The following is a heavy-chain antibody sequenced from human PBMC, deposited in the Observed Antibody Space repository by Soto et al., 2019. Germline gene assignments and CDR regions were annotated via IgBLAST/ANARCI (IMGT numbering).Heavy chain of an antibody. CDR1: GYTFTSYA. CDR3: ARVRVLRYFVSPDAFDI. Sequence: ASVNVSCKASGYTFTSYAMHWVRQAPGQRLEWMGWINAGNGNTKYSQKFQGRVTITRDTSASTAYMELSSLRSEDTAVYYCARVRVLRYFVSPDAFDIWGQGTTVTVSS. D-gene: IGHD3-9*01. CDR2: INAGNGNT. J-gene: IGHJ3*02. V-gene: IGHV1-3*01.